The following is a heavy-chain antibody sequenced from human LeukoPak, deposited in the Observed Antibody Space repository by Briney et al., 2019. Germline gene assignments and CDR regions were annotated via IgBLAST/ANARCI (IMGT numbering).Heavy chain of an antibody. CDR1: GGSISSYF. CDR3: ARARRGITIFGVVIMGYFDY. Sequence: SETLSLTCTVSGGSISSYFWNWMRQSPGKGLEWIGKTFYRGSTYYNPSLKSRVTISVDTSKNQFSLKLSSVTAADTAVYYCARARRGITIFGVVIMGYFDYWGQGTLVTVSS. V-gene: IGHV4-59*12. D-gene: IGHD3-3*01. J-gene: IGHJ4*02. CDR2: TFYRGST.